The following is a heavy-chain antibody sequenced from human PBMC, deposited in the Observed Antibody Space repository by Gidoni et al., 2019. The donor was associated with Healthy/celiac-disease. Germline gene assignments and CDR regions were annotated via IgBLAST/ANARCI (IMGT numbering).Heavy chain of an antibody. J-gene: IGHJ4*02. CDR3: ATGAPVDTAMVSFQSSSWGRLFDY. D-gene: IGHD5-18*01. V-gene: IGHV1-69*01. CDR1: GGTFSSYA. Sequence: QVQLVQSGAEVKKPGSSVKVSCKASGGTFSSYAISWVRQAPGQGLEWMGGIIPIFGTANYAQKFQGRVTITADESTSTAYMELSSLRSEDTAVYYCATGAPVDTAMVSFQSSSWGRLFDYWGQGTLVTVSS. CDR2: IIPIFGTA.